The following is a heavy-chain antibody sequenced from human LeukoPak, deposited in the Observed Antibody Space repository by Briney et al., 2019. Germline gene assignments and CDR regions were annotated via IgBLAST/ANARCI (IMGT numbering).Heavy chain of an antibody. J-gene: IGHJ5*02. CDR3: AREDPVSGWFDP. V-gene: IGHV3-74*01. CDR1: GFTFSSYW. Sequence: GGSLRLSCAASGFTFSSYWMHWVRQAPGKGLVWVSRINSDGSSTSYADSVKGRFTISRDNAKNTLHLQMNSLRAEDTAVYYCAREDPVSGWFDPWGQGTLVAVSS. CDR2: INSDGSST.